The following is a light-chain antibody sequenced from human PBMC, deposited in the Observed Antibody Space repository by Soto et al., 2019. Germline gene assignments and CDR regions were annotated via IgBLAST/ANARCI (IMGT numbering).Light chain of an antibody. Sequence: QSALTQPPSASGSPGQSVAISCTGNSSDVGGYNYVSWYQQYPGKAPKLMIYDVTKRPSGVPDRFSGSKSGNTASLTVSGLLAEDEADYYCCSYAGTHFVFGTGTKVTVL. CDR3: CSYAGTHFV. J-gene: IGLJ1*01. V-gene: IGLV2-8*01. CDR1: SSDVGGYNY. CDR2: DVT.